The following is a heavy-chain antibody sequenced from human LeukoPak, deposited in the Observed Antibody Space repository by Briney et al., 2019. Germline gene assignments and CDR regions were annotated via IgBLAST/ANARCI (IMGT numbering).Heavy chain of an antibody. J-gene: IGHJ4*02. D-gene: IGHD3-22*01. CDR2: MNPNSGNT. V-gene: IGHV1-8*01. Sequence: ASVKVSCKASGYTFTSYDINWVRQATGQGLEWMGWMNPNSGNTGYAQKFQGRVTMTRNTSISTAYMELSSLRSEDTAVYYCARRLFGSPFRMGYDIGYWGQGTLVTVSS. CDR1: GYTFTSYD. CDR3: ARRLFGSPFRMGYDIGY.